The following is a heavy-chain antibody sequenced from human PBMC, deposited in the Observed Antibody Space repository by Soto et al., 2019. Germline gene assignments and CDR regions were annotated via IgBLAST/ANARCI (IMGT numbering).Heavy chain of an antibody. CDR3: ARDFDEQQLVFEIDY. CDR1: GFTFSSYG. J-gene: IGHJ4*02. Sequence: PGGSLRLSCAASGFTFSSYGMHWVRQAPGKGLEWVAVIWYDGSNKYYADSVKGRFTISRDNSKNTLYLQMNSLRAEDTAVYYCARDFDEQQLVFEIDYWGQGTLVTVSS. CDR2: IWYDGSNK. V-gene: IGHV3-33*01. D-gene: IGHD6-13*01.